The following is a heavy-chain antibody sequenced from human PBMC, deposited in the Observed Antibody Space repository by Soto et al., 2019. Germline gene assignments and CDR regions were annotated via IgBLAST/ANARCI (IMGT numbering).Heavy chain of an antibody. J-gene: IGHJ5*02. CDR3: ARDQSVVDDFWSGYSYNWFDP. D-gene: IGHD3-3*01. CDR1: GFTFSSYG. CDR2: IWYDGSNK. V-gene: IGHV3-33*01. Sequence: GGSLRLSCAASGFTFSSYGMHWVRQAPGKGLEWVAVIWYDGSNKYYADSVKGRFTISRDNSKNTLYLQMNSLRAEDTAVYYCARDQSVVDDFWSGYSYNWFDPWGQGTLVTVSS.